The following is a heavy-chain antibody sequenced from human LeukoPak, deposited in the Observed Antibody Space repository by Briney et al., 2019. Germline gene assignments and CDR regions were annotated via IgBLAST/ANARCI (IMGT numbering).Heavy chain of an antibody. J-gene: IGHJ5*02. CDR2: IIPIFVTA. CDR1: GGTFSSYA. V-gene: IGHV1-69*01. D-gene: IGHD1-26*01. CDR3: ARGQVGDNWFDP. Sequence: AAKVSCKASGGTFSSYAISWVRQAPGQGLGGMGGIIPIFVTANYAQKFQGRVTITADESTSTAYMELRSLRSEDTAVYYCARGQVGDNWFDPWGQRTLVTVSS.